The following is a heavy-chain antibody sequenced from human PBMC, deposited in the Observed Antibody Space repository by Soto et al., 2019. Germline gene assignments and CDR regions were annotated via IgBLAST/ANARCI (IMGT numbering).Heavy chain of an antibody. CDR1: GFTFSSYA. Sequence: EVQLLESGGGLVQPGGSLRLSCAASGFTFSSYAMSWVRQAPGKGLEWVSAISGSGGSTYYADSVKGRFTISRDNSKNTLYRQMNSLRAEDTAVYYCAKDRGWSYFYFDYWGQGTLVTVSS. V-gene: IGHV3-23*01. CDR3: AKDRGWSYFYFDY. J-gene: IGHJ4*02. D-gene: IGHD1-26*01. CDR2: ISGSGGST.